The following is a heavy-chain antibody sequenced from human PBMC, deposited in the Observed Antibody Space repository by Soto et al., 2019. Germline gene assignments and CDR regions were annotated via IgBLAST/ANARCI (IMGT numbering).Heavy chain of an antibody. CDR3: SRGILV. D-gene: IGHD2-15*01. CDR1: GGSMNSGGYC. Sequence: QVQLQESGPGLVKPSQTLSLTCTVSGGSMNSGGYCWSWIRQHPGEGREWIGCISYGGTTSYNQSLKSRVIISVDTSKNQFSLKLPSVTAADTAVYYCSRGILVWGQGTLITVSS. V-gene: IGHV4-31*03. CDR2: ISYGGTT. J-gene: IGHJ4*02.